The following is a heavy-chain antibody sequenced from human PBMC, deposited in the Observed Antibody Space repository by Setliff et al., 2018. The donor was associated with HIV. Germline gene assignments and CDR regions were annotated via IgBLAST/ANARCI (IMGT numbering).Heavy chain of an antibody. J-gene: IGHJ4*02. D-gene: IGHD4-17*01. V-gene: IGHV7-4-1*02. CDR1: GYTFTSYA. Sequence: ASVKVSCKGSGYTFTSYAINWVRQAPGQGLEWMGWINTNTGHPIYARGFTGRFIFSLDTSVNTAFLQINSLKADDTALYYCAREIYDWGQGTLVTVSS. CDR2: INTNTGHP. CDR3: AREIYD.